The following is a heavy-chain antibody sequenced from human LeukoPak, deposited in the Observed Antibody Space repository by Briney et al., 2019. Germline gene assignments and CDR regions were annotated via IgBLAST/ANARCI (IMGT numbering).Heavy chain of an antibody. CDR1: GYTFTGYY. CDR2: INPNSGGT. Sequence: ASVMVSCKTSGYTFTGYYMHWVRQAPGQGLEWMGRINPNSGGTNYVQKFQGRVTMTRHTSSSTAYMEMSRLRSDDTAVYYCARGYGDFNAFDIWGQGTMVTVSS. V-gene: IGHV1-2*06. CDR3: ARGYGDFNAFDI. J-gene: IGHJ3*02. D-gene: IGHD4-17*01.